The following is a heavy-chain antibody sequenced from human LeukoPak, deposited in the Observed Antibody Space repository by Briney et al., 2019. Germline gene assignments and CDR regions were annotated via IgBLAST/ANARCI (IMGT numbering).Heavy chain of an antibody. D-gene: IGHD6-6*01. CDR2: ISSSGSTI. J-gene: IGHJ4*02. CDR3: ARRSNTRAYSSSSWTVDY. CDR1: GFTFSDYY. V-gene: IGHV3-11*04. Sequence: PGGSLRLSCAASGFTFSDYYMSWIRQAPGKGLEWVSYISSSGSTIYYADSVKGRFTISRDNAKNSLYLQMNSLRAEDTAVYYCARRSNTRAYSSSSWTVDYWGQGTLVTVSS.